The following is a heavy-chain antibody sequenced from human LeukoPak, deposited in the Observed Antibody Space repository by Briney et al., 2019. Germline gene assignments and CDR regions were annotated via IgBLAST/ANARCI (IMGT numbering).Heavy chain of an antibody. CDR1: GDSVSRNSIS. CDR3: ARADSTYKHAFDI. D-gene: IGHD1-14*01. Sequence: SQTLSLTCGISGDSVSRNSISWNWIRPSPSRGLEWLGRTYFKSKWYNDYTVSVKGRITINPDTSKNQFSLQLNSVTPEDTAVYYCARADSTYKHAFDIWGQGTLVTVSS. V-gene: IGHV6-1*01. J-gene: IGHJ3*02. CDR2: TYFKSKWYN.